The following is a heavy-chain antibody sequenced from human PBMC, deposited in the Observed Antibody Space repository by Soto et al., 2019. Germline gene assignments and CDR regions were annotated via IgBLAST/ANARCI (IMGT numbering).Heavy chain of an antibody. J-gene: IGHJ6*02. Sequence: QVQLVESGGGVVQPGRSLRLSCAASGFTFSSYGMHWVRQAPGKGLEWVAVIWYDGSNKYYADSVKGRFAISRDNSKNTLYLPMNSLRAEDTAVYYCARAVGPFVVVQSYGMDVWGQGTTVTVSS. CDR1: GFTFSSYG. V-gene: IGHV3-33*01. CDR2: IWYDGSNK. CDR3: ARAVGPFVVVQSYGMDV. D-gene: IGHD2-2*01.